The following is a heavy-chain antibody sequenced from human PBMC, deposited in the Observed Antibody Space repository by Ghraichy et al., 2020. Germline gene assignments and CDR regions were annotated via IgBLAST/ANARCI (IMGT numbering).Heavy chain of an antibody. CDR2: TYYRSKWYN. V-gene: IGHV6-1*01. Sequence: SQTLSLTCAISGDSVSSNSAGWNWIRQSPSRGLEWLGRTYYRSKWYNDYAASVGGRITINPDTSKNQISLQLNSVTPEDTAIYYCARKMATIMAFDYWGQGTLVTVSS. CDR1: GDSVSSNSAG. J-gene: IGHJ4*02. D-gene: IGHD5-24*01. CDR3: ARKMATIMAFDY.